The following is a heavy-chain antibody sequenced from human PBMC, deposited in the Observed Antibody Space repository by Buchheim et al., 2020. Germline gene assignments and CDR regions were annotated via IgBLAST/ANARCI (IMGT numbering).Heavy chain of an antibody. CDR3: GSSPPGDC. V-gene: IGHV3-74*01. CDR1: GFTFSSYW. CDR2: INGDGSTT. Sequence: EVHVVESGGGLVQPGGSLRLSCAASGFTFSSYWMHWVRQAPGKGLVWVSCINGDGSTTDYADSVKGRFTISRDNTKNTLLLQMNSLRAEDTAVYYCGSSPPGDCWGQGTL. J-gene: IGHJ4*02.